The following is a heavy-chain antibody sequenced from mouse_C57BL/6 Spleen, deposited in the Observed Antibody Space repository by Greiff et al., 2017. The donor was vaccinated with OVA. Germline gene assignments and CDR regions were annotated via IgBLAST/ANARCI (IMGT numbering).Heavy chain of an antibody. CDR2: IDPSDSYT. J-gene: IGHJ4*01. Sequence: QVQLQQPGAELVKPGASVKLSCKASGYTFTSYWMQWVKQRPGQGLEWIGEIDPSDSYTNYNQKFKGKATLTVDTSSSTAYMQLSSLTSEDSAVYDCARGMVTTLYYYAMDYWGQGTSVTVSS. CDR3: ARGMVTTLYYYAMDY. V-gene: IGHV1-50*01. D-gene: IGHD2-1*01. CDR1: GYTFTSYW.